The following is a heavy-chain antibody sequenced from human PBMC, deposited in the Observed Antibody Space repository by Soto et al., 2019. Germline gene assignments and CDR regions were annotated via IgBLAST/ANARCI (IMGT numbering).Heavy chain of an antibody. V-gene: IGHV4-34*01. D-gene: IGHD2-8*01. Sequence: PSETLSLTCAVYGGTFSDYYWSWIRQPPGKGLEWIGEINHSGSTNYNPSLKSRVTISVDTSKNQFSLKLSSVTAADTAMYYCARQRQYCNNGVCYLGWFDPWGQGTLVTVSS. CDR3: ARQRQYCNNGVCYLGWFDP. J-gene: IGHJ5*02. CDR1: GGTFSDYY. CDR2: INHSGST.